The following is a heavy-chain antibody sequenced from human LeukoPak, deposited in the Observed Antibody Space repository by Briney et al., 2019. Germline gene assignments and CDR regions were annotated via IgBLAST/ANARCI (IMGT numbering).Heavy chain of an antibody. J-gene: IGHJ6*02. CDR1: GYTFTGYY. D-gene: IGHD6-13*01. CDR3: ARDSLRSSWYNYYYGMDV. Sequence: ASVKVSCKASGYTFTGYYMHWVRQAPGQGLEWMGGIIPIFGTANYAQKFQGRVTITADESTSTAYMELSSLRSEDTAVYYCARDSLRSSWYNYYYGMDVWGQGTTVTVSS. V-gene: IGHV1-69*13. CDR2: IIPIFGTA.